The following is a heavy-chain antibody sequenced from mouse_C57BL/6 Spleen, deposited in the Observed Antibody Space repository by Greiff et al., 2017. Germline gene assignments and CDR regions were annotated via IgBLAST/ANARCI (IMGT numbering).Heavy chain of an antibody. CDR2: IYPGSGST. CDR3: ARKGVYYFGSGYNAMDY. V-gene: IGHV1-55*01. J-gene: IGHJ4*01. D-gene: IGHD1-1*01. CDR1: GYTFTSYW. Sequence: QVQLQQPGAELVKPGASVKMSCKASGYTFTSYWITWVKQRPGQGLEWIGDIYPGSGSTNYNEKFKSKATLTVDTSSSTAYMQLSSLTSEDSAVYYCARKGVYYFGSGYNAMDYWGQGTSVTVSS.